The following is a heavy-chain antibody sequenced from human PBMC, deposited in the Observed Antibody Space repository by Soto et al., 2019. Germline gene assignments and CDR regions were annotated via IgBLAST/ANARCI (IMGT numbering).Heavy chain of an antibody. Sequence: QVQLVQSGAEVKKPGSSVKVSCKASGGTFSSYAISWVRQAPGQGLEWMGRIIPIFGTANYAQKFQGRVTITADESTSKDYMELRSLRSEDTAVYYCARLPTKFLVTAIDDDAFDIWGQGTMVTVSS. D-gene: IGHD2-21*02. CDR1: GGTFSSYA. J-gene: IGHJ3*02. CDR2: IIPIFGTA. V-gene: IGHV1-69*18. CDR3: ARLPTKFLVTAIDDDAFDI.